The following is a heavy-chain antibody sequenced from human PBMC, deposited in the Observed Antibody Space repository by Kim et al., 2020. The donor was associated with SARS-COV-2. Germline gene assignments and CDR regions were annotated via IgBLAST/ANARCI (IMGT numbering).Heavy chain of an antibody. CDR2: ISYDGTSG. J-gene: IGHJ4*01. Sequence: GGSLRLSCEASGFTFSSYGMQWVRQAPGKGLEWVAVISYDGTSGYYVHSVQGRFSISRDNAKNTLYLQMNSLRAEDTAVYYCARVVGGGDYWGQGTLVTVSS. V-gene: IGHV3-33*08. CDR1: GFTFSSYG. CDR3: ARVVGGGDY. D-gene: IGHD1-26*01.